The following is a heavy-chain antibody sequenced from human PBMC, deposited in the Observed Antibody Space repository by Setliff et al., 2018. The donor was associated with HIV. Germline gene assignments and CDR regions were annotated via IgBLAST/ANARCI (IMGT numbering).Heavy chain of an antibody. CDR2: VNPKFGGT. CDR3: ARDLSTHWSGYSLGF. CDR1: GYTFTDYY. Sequence: ASVKVSCKASGYTFTDYYFHWVRQAPGQGLEWMGWVNPKFGGTLYAQKFRGRVTMTRDMSINTVYLELSSLSSDDTAAYYCARDLSTHWSGYSLGFWGPGTLVTVSS. D-gene: IGHD3-3*01. V-gene: IGHV1-2*02. J-gene: IGHJ4*02.